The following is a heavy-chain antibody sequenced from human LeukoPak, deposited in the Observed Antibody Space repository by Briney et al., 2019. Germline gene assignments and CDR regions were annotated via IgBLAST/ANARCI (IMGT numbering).Heavy chain of an antibody. Sequence: RRGESLKFSCKGSGYRFISYWIGWVGKMHGKGLEGMGIIFTGDADTRYSSSFQGKVTYSADKSISTAYLQWSSLKASDTAMYYCARQGDCSGCSCYGGAFDIWGQGTMVTVSS. J-gene: IGHJ3*02. CDR1: GYRFISYW. CDR3: ARQGDCSGCSCYGGAFDI. V-gene: IGHV5-51*01. D-gene: IGHD2-15*01. CDR2: IFTGDADT.